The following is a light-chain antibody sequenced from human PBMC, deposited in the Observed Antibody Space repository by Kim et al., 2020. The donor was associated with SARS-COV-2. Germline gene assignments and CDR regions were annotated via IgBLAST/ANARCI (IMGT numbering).Light chain of an antibody. Sequence: VSPGERATLSSRASQSVSRDLAWCQRKPGQAPRLLIYSASTRATGIPARFSGSGSGTEFTLTISSLQSEDFAVYYCQQYNNWPPTFGQGTKVEIK. CDR3: QQYNNWPPT. CDR2: SAS. J-gene: IGKJ1*01. CDR1: QSVSRD. V-gene: IGKV3-15*01.